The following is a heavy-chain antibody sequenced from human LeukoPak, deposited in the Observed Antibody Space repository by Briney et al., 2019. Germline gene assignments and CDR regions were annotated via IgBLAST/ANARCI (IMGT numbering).Heavy chain of an antibody. CDR1: GFTFSSYA. CDR3: ATFLIAAYAFDI. V-gene: IGHV3-23*01. CDR2: ISGSGGST. Sequence: HPGGSLRLSCAASGFTFSSYAMSWVRQAPGKGLEWVSAISGSGGSTYYADSVKGRFTISRDNSKNTLYLQMNSLRAEDTAVYYCATFLIAAYAFDIWGQGTVVTVSS. D-gene: IGHD6-13*01. J-gene: IGHJ3*02.